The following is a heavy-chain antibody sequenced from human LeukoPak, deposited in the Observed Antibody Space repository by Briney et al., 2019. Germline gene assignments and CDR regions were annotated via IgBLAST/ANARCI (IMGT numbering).Heavy chain of an antibody. J-gene: IGHJ3*02. Sequence: GGWLRLSCASSGFTFSSYWMSWVRQAPGKGLEWVASIKQDGSEKYYVDSVKGRFTISRDNAKNSLYLQMNSLRAEDTAVYYCARDFPLFCSGDCYSGAFDIWGQGTMVTVSS. CDR1: GFTFSSYW. V-gene: IGHV3-7*01. CDR3: ARDFPLFCSGDCYSGAFDI. D-gene: IGHD2-21*02. CDR2: IKQDGSEK.